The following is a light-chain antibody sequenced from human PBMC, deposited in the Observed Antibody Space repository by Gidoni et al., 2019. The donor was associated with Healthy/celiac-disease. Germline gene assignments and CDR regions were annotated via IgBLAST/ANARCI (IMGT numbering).Light chain of an antibody. V-gene: IGKV1-5*03. Sequence: IQMTQSPSTLSASVGDRGTITCRASQSISSWLAWYQQKPGNATKLLIYKASSLERGVPSRFSGSGSGTEFTLTISSLQPDDFATYYCQQYNSFTWTFGQGTKVEIK. J-gene: IGKJ1*01. CDR1: QSISSW. CDR2: KAS. CDR3: QQYNSFTWT.